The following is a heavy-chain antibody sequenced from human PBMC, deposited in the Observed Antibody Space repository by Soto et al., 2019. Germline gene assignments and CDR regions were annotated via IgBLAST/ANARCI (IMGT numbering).Heavy chain of an antibody. V-gene: IGHV3-21*01. CDR3: ARAMAVLRYFDWFPPFDY. CDR1: GFTFSSYS. D-gene: IGHD3-9*01. J-gene: IGHJ4*02. CDR2: ISSSSSYI. Sequence: GGSLRLSCAASGFTFSSYSMNWVRQAPGKGLEWVSSISSSSSYIYYADSVKGRFTISRDNAKNSLYLQMNSLRAEDTAVYYCARAMAVLRYFDWFPPFDYWGQGTLVTVSS.